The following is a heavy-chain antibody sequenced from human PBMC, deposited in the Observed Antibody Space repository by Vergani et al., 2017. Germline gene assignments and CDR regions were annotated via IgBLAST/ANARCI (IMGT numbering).Heavy chain of an antibody. CDR3: ARDKEDEYVWGSYRGYRSNGMDV. J-gene: IGHJ6*02. Sequence: QVQLVQSGAEVKKPGASVKVSCKASGYTFTSYYMHWVRQAPGQGLEWMGIINPSGGSTSYAQKFQGRVTMTRDTSTSTVYMELSSLRSEDTAVYYCARDKEDEYVWGSYRGYRSNGMDVWGQGTTVTVSS. D-gene: IGHD3-16*02. CDR1: GYTFTSYY. CDR2: INPSGGST. V-gene: IGHV1-46*03.